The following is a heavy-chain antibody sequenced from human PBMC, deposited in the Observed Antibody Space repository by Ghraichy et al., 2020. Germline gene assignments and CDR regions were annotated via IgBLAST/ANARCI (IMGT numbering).Heavy chain of an antibody. D-gene: IGHD3-10*01. J-gene: IGHJ5*02. V-gene: IGHV1-69*13. CDR3: ARTPYYYGSGSYGPFDP. CDR2: IIPIFGTA. Sequence: SVKVSCKASGGTFSSYAISWVRQAPGQGLEWMGGIIPIFGTANYAQKFQGRVTITADESTSTAYMELSSLRSEDTAVYYCARTPYYYGSGSYGPFDPWGQGTLVTVSS. CDR1: GGTFSSYA.